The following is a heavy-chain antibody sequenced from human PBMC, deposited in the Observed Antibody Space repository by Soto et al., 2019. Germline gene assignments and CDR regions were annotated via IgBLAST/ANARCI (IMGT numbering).Heavy chain of an antibody. CDR2: IIPILGIA. CDR3: AHRHGDYVRAGGFDP. D-gene: IGHD4-17*01. Sequence: SVKVSCKASGGTFSSYTISWVRQAPGQGLEWMGRIIPILGIANYAQKFQGRVTITADKSTSTAYMELSSLRSEDTAVYYRAHRHGDYVRAGGFDPWGQGTLVTVSS. CDR1: GGTFSSYT. V-gene: IGHV1-69*02. J-gene: IGHJ5*02.